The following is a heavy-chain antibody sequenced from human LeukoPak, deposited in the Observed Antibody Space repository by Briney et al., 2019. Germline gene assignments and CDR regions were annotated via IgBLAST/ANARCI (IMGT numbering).Heavy chain of an antibody. CDR2: IYSGGST. CDR1: GFTVSSNY. Sequence: GGSLRLSCAASGFTVSSNYMSWVRQAPGKGLEWVSAIYSGGSTYYADSVKGRFTISRDNSENTLYLQMNSLRAEDTAVYYCARDLSVGSSWAYDAFDIWGQGTMVTVSS. J-gene: IGHJ3*02. V-gene: IGHV3-66*02. D-gene: IGHD6-13*01. CDR3: ARDLSVGSSWAYDAFDI.